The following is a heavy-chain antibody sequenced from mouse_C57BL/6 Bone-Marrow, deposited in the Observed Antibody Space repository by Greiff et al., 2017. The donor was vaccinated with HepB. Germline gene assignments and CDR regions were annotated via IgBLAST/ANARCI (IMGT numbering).Heavy chain of an antibody. Sequence: VQLQQSGPELVKPGASVKIPCKASRYTFTDYNMDWVKQSHGKSLEWIGDINPNNGGTIYNQKFKGKATLTVDKSSSTAYMELRSLTSEDTAVYYCARWGDYYGRAWFAYWGQGTLVTVSA. D-gene: IGHD1-1*01. V-gene: IGHV1-18*01. CDR2: INPNNGGT. CDR1: RYTFTDYN. J-gene: IGHJ3*01. CDR3: ARWGDYYGRAWFAY.